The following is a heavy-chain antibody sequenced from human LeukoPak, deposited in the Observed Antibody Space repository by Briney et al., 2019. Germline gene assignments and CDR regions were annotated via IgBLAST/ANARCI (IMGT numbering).Heavy chain of an antibody. V-gene: IGHV3-23*01. Sequence: GGSLRLSCAASGFAFSSYAMSWVRQAPGKGLEWVSAISGSGGSTYYADSVKGRFTISRDNSKNTLYLQMNSLRAEDTAVYYCAKSPSYSSGPFDYWGQGTLVTVSS. CDR1: GFAFSSYA. CDR2: ISGSGGST. D-gene: IGHD6-19*01. J-gene: IGHJ4*02. CDR3: AKSPSYSSGPFDY.